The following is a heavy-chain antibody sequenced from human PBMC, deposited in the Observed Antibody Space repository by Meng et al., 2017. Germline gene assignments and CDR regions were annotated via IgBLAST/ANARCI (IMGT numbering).Heavy chain of an antibody. D-gene: IGHD5-18*01. J-gene: IGHJ1*01. CDR3: ARAPVDTAMVTAEYFPH. CDR2: IIPIFGTA. V-gene: IGHV1-69*13. Sequence: SVKVSCKASGGTFSSYAISLVRQAPGQGLEWMGGIIPIFGTANYAQKFQGRVTITADESTSTAYMELSSLRSEDTAVYYCARAPVDTAMVTAEYFPHWGQGNLVNVSS. CDR1: GGTFSSYA.